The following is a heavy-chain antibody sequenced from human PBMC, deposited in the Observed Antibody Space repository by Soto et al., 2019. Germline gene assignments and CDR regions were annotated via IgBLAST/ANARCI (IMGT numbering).Heavy chain of an antibody. CDR1: GYTFTSYG. D-gene: IGHD5-12*01. V-gene: IGHV1-18*01. J-gene: IGHJ4*02. CDR3: ARDNRGIVATNPFDY. Sequence: ASVKVSCKASGYTFTSYGISWVRQAPGQGLEWMGWISAYNGNTNYAQKLQGRVTMTTDTSTSTAYMELRSLRSDDTAVYYCARDNRGIVATNPFDYWGQGNLVTV. CDR2: ISAYNGNT.